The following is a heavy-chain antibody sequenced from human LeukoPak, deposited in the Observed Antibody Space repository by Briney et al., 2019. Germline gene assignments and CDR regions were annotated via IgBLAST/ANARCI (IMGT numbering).Heavy chain of an antibody. CDR1: GFTFTMFG. D-gene: IGHD3-3*01. CDR2: IDARSGIV. V-gene: IGHV3-48*01. Sequence: GGSLRLSCAASGFTFTMFGMNWVRQAPGKGLEWVSYIDARSGIVYYADSVQGRFTISRDDAKDSVFLQMNSLRVDDTAVYYCARTYDFGRGPPGDAFDNWGQGTLVTVSS. J-gene: IGHJ3*02. CDR3: ARTYDFGRGPPGDAFDN.